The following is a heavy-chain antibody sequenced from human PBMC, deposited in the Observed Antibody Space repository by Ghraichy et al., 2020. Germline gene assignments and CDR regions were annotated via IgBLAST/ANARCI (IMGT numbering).Heavy chain of an antibody. V-gene: IGHV3-21*01. CDR2: ISSSSTYI. CDR1: GFTFSSYS. D-gene: IGHD3-9*01. J-gene: IGHJ6*02. Sequence: GESLNISCAASGFTFSSYSMNWVRQAPGKGLEWVSSISSSSTYIYYADSVKGRFTISRDNAKNSLYLQMNTLRAEDTAVYYCARDRIPTTGLFYYYGMDVWGQGTTVTVSS. CDR3: ARDRIPTTGLFYYYGMDV.